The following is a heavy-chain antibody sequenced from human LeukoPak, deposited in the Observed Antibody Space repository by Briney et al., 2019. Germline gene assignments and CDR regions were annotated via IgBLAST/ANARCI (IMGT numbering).Heavy chain of an antibody. Sequence: SETLPLTCTVSGGSISSYYWSWIRQPPGKGLEWIGYIYYGGSTNYNPSLKSRVTISVDTSKNQFSLKLSSVTAADTAVYYCARHLPPFDPWGQGTLVTVSS. CDR2: IYYGGST. CDR1: GGSISSYY. CDR3: ARHLPPFDP. V-gene: IGHV4-59*08. J-gene: IGHJ5*02.